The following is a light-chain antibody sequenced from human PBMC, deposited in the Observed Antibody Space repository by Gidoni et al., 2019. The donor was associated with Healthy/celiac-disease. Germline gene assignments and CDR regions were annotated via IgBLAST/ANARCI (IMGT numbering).Light chain of an antibody. Sequence: DILLTQSPSSLSSSPGERDTLSCGASQSVSSYLAWYQQKPGQAPRLLIYDASNRATGIPARFRGSGSGTDFTLTVSILEPEDFAVYYCQQRSNWPPRTFGQGTKLEIK. CDR2: DAS. CDR1: QSVSSY. V-gene: IGKV3-11*01. J-gene: IGKJ2*01. CDR3: QQRSNWPPRT.